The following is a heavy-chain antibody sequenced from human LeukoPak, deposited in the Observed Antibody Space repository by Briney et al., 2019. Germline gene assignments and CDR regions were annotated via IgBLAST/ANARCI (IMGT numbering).Heavy chain of an antibody. J-gene: IGHJ6*03. Sequence: SETLSLTCTVSGGSISSHYWGWIRQPPGKGLEWIGYIYYSGSTNYNPSLKSRVTISVDTSKNQFSLKLSSVTAADTAVYYCARGYCSGGSCYHYYYYMDVWGKGTTVTVSS. D-gene: IGHD2-15*01. CDR1: GGSISSHY. V-gene: IGHV4-59*11. CDR3: ARGYCSGGSCYHYYYYMDV. CDR2: IYYSGST.